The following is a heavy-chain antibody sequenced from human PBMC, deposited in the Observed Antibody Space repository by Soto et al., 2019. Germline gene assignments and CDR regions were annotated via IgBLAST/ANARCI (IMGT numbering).Heavy chain of an antibody. V-gene: IGHV3-23*01. J-gene: IGHJ4*02. CDR3: AKDWYFGIVVVPAAMLLDY. D-gene: IGHD2-2*01. CDR2: ISGSGCST. Sequence: PGGSLRLSCAASGFTFSSYAMSWVRQAPGKGLDWVLAISGSGCSTYYADSVKGRFTISRDNSKNTLYLQMNSLRAEDTAVFYCAKDWYFGIVVVPAAMLLDYWGQGTLVTVSS. CDR1: GFTFSSYA.